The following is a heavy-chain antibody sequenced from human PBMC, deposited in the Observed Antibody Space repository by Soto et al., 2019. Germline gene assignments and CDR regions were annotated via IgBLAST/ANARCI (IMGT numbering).Heavy chain of an antibody. CDR1: GFTFSSYG. V-gene: IGHV3-30*18. CDR2: ISYDGSNK. CDR3: AKDLPPYSSFTGGCFDY. D-gene: IGHD6-6*01. J-gene: IGHJ4*02. Sequence: PGGSLRLCCAASGFTFSSYGMHWVRQAPGKGLEWVAVISYDGSNKYYADSVKGRFTISRDNSKNTLYLQMNSLRAEDTAVYYCAKDLPPYSSFTGGCFDYWGQGTLVTVSS.